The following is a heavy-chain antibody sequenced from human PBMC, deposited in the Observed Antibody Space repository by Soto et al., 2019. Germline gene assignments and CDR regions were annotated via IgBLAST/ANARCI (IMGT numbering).Heavy chain of an antibody. V-gene: IGHV3-30*05. CDR3: VSDRGYGHASVPYS. CDR2: ISYDGGLQ. CDR1: GFTFSSYG. J-gene: IGHJ4*02. D-gene: IGHD5-18*01. Sequence: QAQLVESGGGVVQPGRSLRLSCAASGFTFSSYGMHWVRQAPGTGLEWVAVISYDGGLQHYADSVKGRFTISRDHSKHMVLLQMNSVRAEGTAVYYCVSDRGYGHASVPYSWGQGALVGVSS.